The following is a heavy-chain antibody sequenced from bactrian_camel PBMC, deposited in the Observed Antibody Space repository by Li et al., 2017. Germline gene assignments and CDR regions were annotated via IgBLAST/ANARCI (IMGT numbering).Heavy chain of an antibody. CDR3: AADSRAGTKFIPRLEEGEYNN. V-gene: IGHV3S40*01. CDR1: GYTFETNC. CDR2: IHTGTESR. J-gene: IGHJ4*01. D-gene: IGHD3*01. Sequence: VQLVESGGDLVQPGGSLRLSCAASGYTFETNCMGWFRQAPGKEREGVASIHTGTESRYYADSVKGRFTISQDNAKKTVYLQMNSLKPEDTATYYCAADSRAGTKFIPRLEEGEYNNWGQGTQVTVS.